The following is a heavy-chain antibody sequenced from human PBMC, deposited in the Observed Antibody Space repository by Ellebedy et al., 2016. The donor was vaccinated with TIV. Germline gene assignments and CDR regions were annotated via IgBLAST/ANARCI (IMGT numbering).Heavy chain of an antibody. J-gene: IGHJ4*02. V-gene: IGHV3-23*01. D-gene: IGHD1-14*01. CDR1: GFTFSNYA. Sequence: GESLKISCVASGFTFSNYAMSWVRQAPGKGPEWVSGFGVSGDTTYSADSVKGRFTVSRDSSKNTLSLQMNSLRAEETAIYYCARGRSGTYIHHAFDYWGQGTLVTVSA. CDR3: ARGRSGTYIHHAFDY. CDR2: FGVSGDTT.